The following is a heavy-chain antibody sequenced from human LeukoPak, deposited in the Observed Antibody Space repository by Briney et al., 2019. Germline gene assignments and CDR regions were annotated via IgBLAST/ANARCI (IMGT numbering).Heavy chain of an antibody. Sequence: SETLSLTCTVSGDSISSYSWNWIRQPAGEGLEWIGHIFNSGSANYNPSLKSRDTMSVDTSKNQFSLNLTSVTAADTAVYYCARGSGCSSSSCHAGEFDYWGQGTLVTVSS. CDR1: GDSISSYS. J-gene: IGHJ4*02. V-gene: IGHV4-4*07. CDR3: ARGSGCSSSSCHAGEFDY. D-gene: IGHD2-2*01. CDR2: IFNSGSA.